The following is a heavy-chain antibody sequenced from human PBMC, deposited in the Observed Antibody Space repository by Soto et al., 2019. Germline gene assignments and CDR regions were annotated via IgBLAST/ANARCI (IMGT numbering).Heavy chain of an antibody. J-gene: IGHJ6*02. Sequence: QVQLVQSGAEVKKPGSSVKVSCKASGGTFSSYAISWVRQAPGQGLEWMGGIIPIFGTANYAQKFQGRVTITADESTSTAYMELSSLRSEDTAVYYCTIGAAPPRRWGYYYGMDVWGQGTTVTVSS. V-gene: IGHV1-69*01. D-gene: IGHD6-13*01. CDR1: GGTFSSYA. CDR3: TIGAAPPRRWGYYYGMDV. CDR2: IIPIFGTA.